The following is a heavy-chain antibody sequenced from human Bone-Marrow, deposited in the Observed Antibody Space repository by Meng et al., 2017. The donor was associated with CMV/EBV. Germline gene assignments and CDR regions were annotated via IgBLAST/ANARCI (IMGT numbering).Heavy chain of an antibody. J-gene: IGHJ6*02. Sequence: GESLKISCATSGFTFSSYWMHWVRQAPGKGLVWVSRINSDGSSTSYADSVKGRFTISRDNSKNTLYLQMNSLRAEDTAVYYCARIAAAALKPYYYGMDVWGQGTTVTVSS. CDR2: INSDGSST. V-gene: IGHV3-74*01. D-gene: IGHD6-13*01. CDR1: GFTFSSYW. CDR3: ARIAAAALKPYYYGMDV.